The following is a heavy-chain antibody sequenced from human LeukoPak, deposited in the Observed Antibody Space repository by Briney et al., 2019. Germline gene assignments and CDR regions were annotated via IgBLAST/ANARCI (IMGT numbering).Heavy chain of an antibody. CDR2: INHSGST. CDR3: ARARPQWLVAERPRQSSYIAEYFQH. J-gene: IGHJ1*01. CDR1: GGSFSGYY. D-gene: IGHD6-19*01. Sequence: SETLSLTCAVYGGSFSGYYWSWIRQPPGKGLEWIGEINHSGSTNYNPSLKSRVTISVDTSKNQFSLKLSSVTAADTAVYYCARARPQWLVAERPRQSSYIAEYFQHWGQGTLVTVSS. V-gene: IGHV4-34*01.